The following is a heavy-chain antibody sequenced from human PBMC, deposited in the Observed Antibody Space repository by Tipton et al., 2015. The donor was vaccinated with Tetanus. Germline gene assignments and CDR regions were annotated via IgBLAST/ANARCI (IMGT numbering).Heavy chain of an antibody. J-gene: IGHJ4*02. CDR2: ISGSGII. Sequence: SLRLSCAASGFTFSSYEMNWVRQAPGKGLEWISDISGSGIIHYTDSGRFTISRDNTKNSLYLQMNSLRAEDTAVYYCARGYYDSNGFRFDYWGQGTLVTASS. V-gene: IGHV3-48*03. CDR1: GFTFSSYE. CDR3: ARGYYDSNGFRFDY. D-gene: IGHD3-22*01.